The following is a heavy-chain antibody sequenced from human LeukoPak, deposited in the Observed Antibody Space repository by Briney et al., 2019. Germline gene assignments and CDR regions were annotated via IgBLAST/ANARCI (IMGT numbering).Heavy chain of an antibody. Sequence: PGGSLRLSCAASGFTFDDYAMHWVRQAPGKGLEWVSGISWNSGSIGYADSVKGRFTISRDNAKNSLYLQLNSLRVEDTAVYYCSRRLDYWGQGTLVTVSS. CDR2: ISWNSGSI. J-gene: IGHJ4*02. CDR1: GFTFDDYA. V-gene: IGHV3-9*01. CDR3: SRRLDY.